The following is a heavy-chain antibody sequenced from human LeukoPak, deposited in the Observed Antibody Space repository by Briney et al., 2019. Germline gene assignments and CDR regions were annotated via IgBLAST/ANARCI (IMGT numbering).Heavy chain of an antibody. CDR3: AREWFSPQGGLDY. D-gene: IGHD3-10*01. CDR2: IANDGSNK. CDR1: GFAFSNNA. V-gene: IGHV3-30*04. Sequence: GGSLRLSCAASGFAFSNNAMHWVRQAPGKGLEWVTVIANDGSNKYYAESVKGRFTISRDNSKNTLYLQMNSLRVDDTAIYYCAREWFSPQGGLDYWGQGTQVTVSS. J-gene: IGHJ4*02.